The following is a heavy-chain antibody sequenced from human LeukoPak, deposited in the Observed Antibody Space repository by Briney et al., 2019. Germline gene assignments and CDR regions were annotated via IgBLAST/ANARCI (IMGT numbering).Heavy chain of an antibody. D-gene: IGHD2-15*01. CDR1: GFTFSGYS. CDR2: ISSSGNTV. V-gene: IGHV3-48*01. J-gene: IGHJ4*02. CDR3: AKDRYCSGGSCSGDFDY. Sequence: GGSLRLSCAASGFTFSGYSMSWVRQAPGKGLEWLSYISSSGNTVYYADSVKGRFTISRDNSKNTLYVQMNSLRAEDTAVYYCAKDRYCSGGSCSGDFDYWGQGTLVTVSS.